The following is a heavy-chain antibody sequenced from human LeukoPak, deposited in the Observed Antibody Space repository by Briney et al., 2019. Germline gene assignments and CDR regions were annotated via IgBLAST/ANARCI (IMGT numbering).Heavy chain of an antibody. J-gene: IGHJ4*02. CDR2: IYYSGST. Sequence: SETLSLICTVFGRPISSYYWSWIRQPPGKGLEWIGYIYYSGSTNYNPSLRSRVTISVDTSKNQFSLKLSSVTAADTAVYYCARVGAPHIFYFDYWGQGTLVTVSS. CDR1: GRPISSYY. CDR3: ARVGAPHIFYFDY. V-gene: IGHV4-59*01.